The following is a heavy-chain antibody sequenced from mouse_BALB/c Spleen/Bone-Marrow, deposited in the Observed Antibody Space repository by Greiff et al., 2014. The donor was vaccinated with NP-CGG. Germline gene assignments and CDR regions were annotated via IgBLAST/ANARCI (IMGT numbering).Heavy chain of an antibody. V-gene: IGHV1-47*01. Sequence: VQLQQSRAELVKPGASVKMSCKAFGYPFTTYPIEWMRQNHGKNLEWIGNFHPYDDDTKYNEQFKGKAKLTVDKSSTTVSLEPSRLTSDDSAVYYCARGAYGLFDYWGQGTTLTVSS. CDR1: GYPFTTYP. CDR2: FHPYDDDT. CDR3: ARGAYGLFDY. D-gene: IGHD6-5*01. J-gene: IGHJ2*01.